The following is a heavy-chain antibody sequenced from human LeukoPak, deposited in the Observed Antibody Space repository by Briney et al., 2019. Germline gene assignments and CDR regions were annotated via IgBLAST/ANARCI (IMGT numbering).Heavy chain of an antibody. D-gene: IGHD6-13*01. Sequence: GGSLRLSCSASGFTLSSYAMHWVRQAPGKGLEYVSAISSNGDSTYYADSVKGRFTISRDNSKNSLYLQMNSLRAEDTAVYYCAREMSPSSSSWYPPGFDYWGQGTLVTVSS. V-gene: IGHV3-64*04. J-gene: IGHJ4*02. CDR1: GFTLSSYA. CDR2: ISSNGDST. CDR3: AREMSPSSSSWYPPGFDY.